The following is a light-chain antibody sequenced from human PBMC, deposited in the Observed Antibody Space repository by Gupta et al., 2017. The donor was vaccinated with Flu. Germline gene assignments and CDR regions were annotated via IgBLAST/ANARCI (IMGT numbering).Light chain of an antibody. CDR2: DTT. V-gene: IGLV7-46*01. Sequence: QAVVSQELSLTVSPGGTVTLTCGSTTGPVTNGHYPYWLQQKPGQAPRTLIFDTTDKHPWTPARFSGFRIGDKAALTLSGAQPEDEADYYCLLSFHNGEVFGPGTQVTVL. CDR3: LLSFHNGEV. J-gene: IGLJ1*01. CDR1: TGPVTNGHY.